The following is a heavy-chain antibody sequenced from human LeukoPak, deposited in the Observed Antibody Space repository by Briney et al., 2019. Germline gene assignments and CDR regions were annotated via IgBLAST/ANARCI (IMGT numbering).Heavy chain of an antibody. V-gene: IGHV1-24*01. CDR3: ATDLGALGLRYFDWLSLDY. Sequence: ASVKVSCKVSGYTLTELSMHWVRQAPGKGLEWMGGFDPEDGETIYAQKFQGRVTMTEGTSTDTAYMELSSLRSEDTAVYYCATDLGALGLRYFDWLSLDYWGQGTLVTVSS. CDR2: FDPEDGET. J-gene: IGHJ4*02. CDR1: GYTLTELS. D-gene: IGHD3-9*01.